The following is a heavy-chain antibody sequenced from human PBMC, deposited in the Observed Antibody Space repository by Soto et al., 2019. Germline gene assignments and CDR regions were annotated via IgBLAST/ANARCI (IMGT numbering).Heavy chain of an antibody. V-gene: IGHV1-46*01. CDR1: GYTFTNYY. Sequence: ASVNVSWKASGYTFTNYYIHWVRQAPGQGPELMGIINPSDGRTTYTQKFQGRVTMIRXXXXXXVXMXLXXXTSEXTAVYYCARVSGSYWPFDYLGQAILVTVPS. CDR3: ARVSGSYWPFDY. J-gene: IGHJ4*02. D-gene: IGHD1-26*01. CDR2: INPSDGRT.